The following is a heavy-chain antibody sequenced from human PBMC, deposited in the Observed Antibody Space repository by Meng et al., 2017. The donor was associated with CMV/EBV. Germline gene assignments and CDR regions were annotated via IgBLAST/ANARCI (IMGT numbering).Heavy chain of an antibody. Sequence: GGSLRLSCAASGFTFSNYEMNWVRQAPGKGLEWVSYISSSCDVIYYADSVKGRFTISRDNAKNSLYLQMNSLRAEDTAVYYCARDRYYDFWSGYHQGDGFDVWGQGTLVTVSS. V-gene: IGHV3-48*03. CDR3: ARDRYYDFWSGYHQGDGFDV. D-gene: IGHD3-3*01. CDR1: GFTFSNYE. J-gene: IGHJ3*01. CDR2: ISSSCDVI.